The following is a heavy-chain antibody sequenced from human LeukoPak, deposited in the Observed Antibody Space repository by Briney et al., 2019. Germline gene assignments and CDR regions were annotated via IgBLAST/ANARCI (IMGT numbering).Heavy chain of an antibody. CDR1: GFTFSSYW. V-gene: IGHV3-7*04. J-gene: IGHJ4*02. Sequence: PGGSLRLSCAASGFTFSSYWMSWVRQAPGKGLEWVASINQGGSERYYVDSVKGRFTISRDNAKNPLYLQMNSLRADDTAVYYCARDYWSCVVYWGQGALVTVSS. CDR3: ARDYWSCVVY. D-gene: IGHD1-26*01. CDR2: INQGGSER.